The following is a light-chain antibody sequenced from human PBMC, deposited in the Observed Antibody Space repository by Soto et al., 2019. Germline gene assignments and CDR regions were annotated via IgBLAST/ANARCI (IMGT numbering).Light chain of an antibody. V-gene: IGKV1-39*01. Sequence: DIQMTQSPSSLSASVGDRVTITCRASQSISTFLNWYQQNPGKPPKLLIYAASSLQSGVPSRFSGGGSGTDFTLTITSLQPEDFATYYCQQTYSFPRTFGQGTKVDIK. CDR2: AAS. CDR3: QQTYSFPRT. CDR1: QSISTF. J-gene: IGKJ1*01.